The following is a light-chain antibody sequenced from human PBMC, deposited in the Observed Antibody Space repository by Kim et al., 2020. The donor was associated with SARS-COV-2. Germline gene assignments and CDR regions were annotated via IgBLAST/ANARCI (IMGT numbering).Light chain of an antibody. CDR1: QSISSW. V-gene: IGKV1-5*03. CDR3: QQYDTYPWT. CDR2: KTS. J-gene: IGKJ1*01. Sequence: DIQMTQSPSILSASVGDRVTITCRASQSISSWLAWNQQKPGKAPKVLIYKTSSLESGVPSRFSGSGSGTEFTLTISSLQPDDFATYYCQQYDTYPWTFGQGTKVDIK.